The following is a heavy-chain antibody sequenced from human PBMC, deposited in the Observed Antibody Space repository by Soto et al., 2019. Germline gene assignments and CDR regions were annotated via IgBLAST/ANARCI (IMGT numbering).Heavy chain of an antibody. J-gene: IGHJ4*02. D-gene: IGHD2-15*01. V-gene: IGHV4-4*07. CDR2: IYTSGST. Sequence: SETLSLTCTVSGASNSVSSYYWSWIRQPAGKGLEWIGRIYTSGSTNYNPSLRSRVTMSVDTSKNQFSLQLSSVAAADTAVYYCARLCSGGSCDPASFDYWGQGTLVTVSS. CDR3: ARLCSGGSCDPASFDY. CDR1: GASNSVSSYY.